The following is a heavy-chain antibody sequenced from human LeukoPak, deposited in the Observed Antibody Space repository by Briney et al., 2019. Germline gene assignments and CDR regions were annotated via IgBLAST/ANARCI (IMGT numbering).Heavy chain of an antibody. D-gene: IGHD3-10*01. CDR3: ARDKGRYFGSKTYYNDFFDY. CDR2: IIPIFGTA. J-gene: IGHJ4*02. V-gene: IGHV1-69*15. Sequence: SVRVSCKTSGGTFSNYAISWVRQAPGQGLEWMGRIIPIFGTANYAQKFQGRVTIIADQSSSTAYMELSSLRSEDTAMYYCARDKGRYFGSKTYYNDFFDYWGQGTLVTVCS. CDR1: GGTFSNYA.